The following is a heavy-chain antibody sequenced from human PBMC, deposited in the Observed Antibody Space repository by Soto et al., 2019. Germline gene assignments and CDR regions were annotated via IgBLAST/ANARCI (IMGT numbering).Heavy chain of an antibody. CDR1: GFTFSSYA. J-gene: IGHJ4*02. Sequence: PGGSLRLSCAASGFTFSSYALSWVRQAPGKGLEWVSAISGSGGSTYYADSVKGRFTISRDNSKNTLYLQMNSLRAEDTAVYYCARDRKEPSSYYGYSGYFDYWGQGTLVTVSS. CDR2: ISGSGGST. CDR3: ARDRKEPSSYYGYSGYFDY. V-gene: IGHV3-23*01. D-gene: IGHD4-17*01.